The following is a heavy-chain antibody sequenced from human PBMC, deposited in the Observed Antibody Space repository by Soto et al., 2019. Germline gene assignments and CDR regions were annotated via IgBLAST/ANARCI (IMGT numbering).Heavy chain of an antibody. V-gene: IGHV3-23*01. J-gene: IGHJ5*02. D-gene: IGHD6-13*01. Sequence: GGSLRLSCAASGFTFSSYAMSWVRQAPGKGLEWVSAISGSGGSTYYADSVKGRFTISRDNSKNTLYLQMNSFRAEDTAVYYCANEGTAAGDGLYNWLDPWAQGTLVPVS. CDR2: ISGSGGST. CDR1: GFTFSSYA. CDR3: ANEGTAAGDGLYNWLDP.